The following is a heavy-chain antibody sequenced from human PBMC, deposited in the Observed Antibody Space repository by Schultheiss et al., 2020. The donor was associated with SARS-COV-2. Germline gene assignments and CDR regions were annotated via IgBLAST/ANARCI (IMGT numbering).Heavy chain of an antibody. CDR3: VCVFHGL. J-gene: IGHJ4*02. CDR1: GGSISSYY. Sequence: SQTLSLTCTVSGGSISSYYWSWIRQPAGKGLEWIGYIYYSGSTNYNPSLKSRVTISVDKSKNQFSLKLSSVTAADTAVYYCVCVFHGLWGQGTLVTVSS. D-gene: IGHD5/OR15-5a*01. CDR2: IYYSGST. V-gene: IGHV4-59*12.